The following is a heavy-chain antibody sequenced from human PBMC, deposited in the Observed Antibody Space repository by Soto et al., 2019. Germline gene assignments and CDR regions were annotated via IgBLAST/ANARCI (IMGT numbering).Heavy chain of an antibody. J-gene: IGHJ6*02. CDR2: ILYSGTT. V-gene: IGHV4-39*01. D-gene: IGHD1-20*01. Sequence: QLQLQQSGPRVVKPSEALSLACTVSGISINSTNYYWGWIRQPPGKGLEWIGSILYSGTTYFNPSLKSRVTLSVDTSKSQFSLKLTSLTAADTSVYYCARHWYKNTLMLTGYGLYVSGQGTTVTVSS. CDR1: GISINSTNYY. CDR3: ARHWYKNTLMLTGYGLYV.